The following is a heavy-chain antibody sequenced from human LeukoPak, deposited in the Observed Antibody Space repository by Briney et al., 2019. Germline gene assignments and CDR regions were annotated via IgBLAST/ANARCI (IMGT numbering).Heavy chain of an antibody. CDR1: GYTFSSYG. Sequence: GGSLRLSCAASGYTFSSYGVHWVSQAPGKGLEWVAVISYDGSNKYYADSVKGRFTISRDNSKNTLYLQMNSLRAEDTAVYYCAKGHYGSGSWDYWGQGTLVTVSS. CDR2: ISYDGSNK. J-gene: IGHJ4*02. V-gene: IGHV3-30*18. CDR3: AKGHYGSGSWDY. D-gene: IGHD3-10*01.